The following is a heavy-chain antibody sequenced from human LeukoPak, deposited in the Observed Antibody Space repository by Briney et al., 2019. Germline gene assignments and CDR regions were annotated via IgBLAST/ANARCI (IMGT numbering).Heavy chain of an antibody. CDR3: ARTCQVFDY. CDR1: GGSISSYY. J-gene: IGHJ4*02. CDR2: IYYSGST. Sequence: SETLSLTCTVSGGSISSYYWSWIRQPPGKGLEWIGYIYYSGSTNYNPSLKSRVTISVDTSKNQFSLKLSSVTAADTAVYYCARTCQVFDYWGQGTLVTVFS. V-gene: IGHV4-59*01.